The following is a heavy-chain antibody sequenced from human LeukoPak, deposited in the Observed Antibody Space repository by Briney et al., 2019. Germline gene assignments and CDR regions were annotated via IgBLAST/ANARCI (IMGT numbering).Heavy chain of an antibody. V-gene: IGHV3-21*01. CDR2: ISSSSSYI. J-gene: IGHJ4*02. D-gene: IGHD2/OR15-2a*01. CDR1: GFTFSSYS. CDR3: ARDVSTQPDPYYFDY. Sequence: PGGSLRLSCAASGFTFSSYSMSWVRQAPGKGLEWVSSISSSSSYIYYADSVKGRFTISRDNAKNSLYLQMNSLRAEDTAVYYCARDVSTQPDPYYFDYWGQGTLVTVSS.